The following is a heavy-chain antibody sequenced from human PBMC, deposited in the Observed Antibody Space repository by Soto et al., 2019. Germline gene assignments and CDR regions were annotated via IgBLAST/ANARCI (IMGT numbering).Heavy chain of an antibody. V-gene: IGHV3-21*01. Sequence: GGSLRLSCAASGFTFSSYSMNWVRQAPGKGLEWVSSISSSSSYIYYADSVKGRFTISRDNAKNSLYLQMNSLRAEDTAVYYCARDRVGGSSGWYLDAFDIWGQGTMVTVSS. CDR3: ARDRVGGSSGWYLDAFDI. J-gene: IGHJ3*02. D-gene: IGHD6-19*01. CDR2: ISSSSSYI. CDR1: GFTFSSYS.